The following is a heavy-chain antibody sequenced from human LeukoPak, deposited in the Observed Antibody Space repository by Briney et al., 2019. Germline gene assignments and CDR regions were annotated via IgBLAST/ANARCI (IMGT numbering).Heavy chain of an antibody. D-gene: IGHD6-19*01. CDR3: AKDISGWYGSFAFDI. Sequence: PGGSLRLSCAASGFTFSSYGMHWVRQAPGKGLEWVAFIRYDGSNKYYADSVKGRFTISRDNSKNTLYLQMNSLRAEDTAVYYCAKDISGWYGSFAFDIWGQGTVVTDSS. CDR1: GFTFSSYG. J-gene: IGHJ3*02. CDR2: IRYDGSNK. V-gene: IGHV3-30*02.